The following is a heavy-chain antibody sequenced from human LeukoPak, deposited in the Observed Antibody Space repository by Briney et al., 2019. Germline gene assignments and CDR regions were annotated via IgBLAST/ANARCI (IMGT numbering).Heavy chain of an antibody. CDR3: AREVRFLEWLQNIYYFDY. J-gene: IGHJ4*02. CDR1: GGSISSYY. D-gene: IGHD3-3*01. V-gene: IGHV4-4*07. Sequence: SETLSLTCTVSGGSISSYYWSWIRQPAGKGLEWIGRIYTSGSTNYNPSLKSRVTMSVDTSKNQFSLKLSSVTAADTAVYYCAREVRFLEWLQNIYYFDYWGQGTLVTVSS. CDR2: IYTSGST.